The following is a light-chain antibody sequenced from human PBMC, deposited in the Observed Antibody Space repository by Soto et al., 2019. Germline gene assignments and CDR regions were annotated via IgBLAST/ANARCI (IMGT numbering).Light chain of an antibody. J-gene: IGLJ1*01. CDR3: CSYAGAYIYV. Sequence: QSVLTQPRSVSGSPGQSVTISCTGTSSDIGGYNYVSWYQQHPGKVPKLILYDVNKRPSGVPDRFSGSKSGNTASLTISGLQADDEADYYCCSYAGAYIYVFATGTKVTVL. CDR1: SSDIGGYNY. CDR2: DVN. V-gene: IGLV2-11*01.